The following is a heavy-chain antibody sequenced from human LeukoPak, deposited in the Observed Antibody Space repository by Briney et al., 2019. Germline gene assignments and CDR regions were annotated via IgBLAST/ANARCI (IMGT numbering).Heavy chain of an antibody. V-gene: IGHV1-18*01. CDR3: ARDRRIAARPGAFDI. J-gene: IGHJ3*02. CDR1: GYTFTSYG. Sequence: ASVKVSCKASGYTFTSYGISWVRQAPGQGLEWMGWISAYNGNTNYAQKLQGRVTMTTDTSTSTAYMELRSLRSDDTAVYYCARDRRIAARPGAFDIWGQGTMVTVSS. CDR2: ISAYNGNT. D-gene: IGHD6-6*01.